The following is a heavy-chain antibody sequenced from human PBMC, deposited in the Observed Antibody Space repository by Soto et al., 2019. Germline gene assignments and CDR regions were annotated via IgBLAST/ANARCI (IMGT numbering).Heavy chain of an antibody. CDR3: ARDRAWDYGMDV. Sequence: QVQLQESGPGLVKPSQTLSLTCTVSGGSISSGDYYWTWIRQPPGKGLEWIGYIFFSESTYYNPSLKSRXXIXVAXSKSQFSLKLSSVTAADTAVYYCARDRAWDYGMDVWGQGTTVTVSS. D-gene: IGHD7-27*01. J-gene: IGHJ6*02. V-gene: IGHV4-30-4*01. CDR2: IFFSEST. CDR1: GGSISSGDYY.